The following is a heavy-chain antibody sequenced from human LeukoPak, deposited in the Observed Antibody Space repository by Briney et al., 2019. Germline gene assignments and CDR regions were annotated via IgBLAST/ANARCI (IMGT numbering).Heavy chain of an antibody. J-gene: IGHJ4*02. V-gene: IGHV3-48*04. Sequence: PGGSLRLSCAVSGFIFSSYSMNWVRQAPGKGLEWVSYISSSSNTIYYADSVKGRFTISRDNAKNSLYLQMNSLRAEDTAVYYCARDRSSGYYGTSDYWGRGTLVTVSS. D-gene: IGHD3-22*01. CDR2: ISSSSNTI. CDR1: GFIFSSYS. CDR3: ARDRSSGYYGTSDY.